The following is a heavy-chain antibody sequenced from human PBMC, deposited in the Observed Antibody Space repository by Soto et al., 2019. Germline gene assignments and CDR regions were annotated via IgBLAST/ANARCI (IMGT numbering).Heavy chain of an antibody. CDR1: GFTFSSYW. CDR2: IKQDGSEK. V-gene: IGHV3-7*05. CDR3: ARDDSDYAEIEYFQH. Sequence: PGGSLRLSCAASGFTFSSYWMSWVRQAPGKGLEWVANIKQDGSEKYYVDSVKGRFTISRDNAKNSLYLQMNSLRAEDTAVYYCARDDSDYAEIEYFQHWGQGTLVTVSS. D-gene: IGHD5-12*01. J-gene: IGHJ1*01.